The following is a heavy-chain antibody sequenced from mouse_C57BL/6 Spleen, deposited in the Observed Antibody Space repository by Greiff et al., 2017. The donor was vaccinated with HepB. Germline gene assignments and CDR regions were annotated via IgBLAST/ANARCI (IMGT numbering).Heavy chain of an antibody. CDR3: ARRNGSSYVWFAY. D-gene: IGHD1-1*01. J-gene: IGHJ3*01. CDR1: GYTFTNYW. V-gene: IGHV1-63*01. Sequence: QVHVKQSGAELVRPGTSVKMSCKASGYTFTNYWIGWAKQRPGHGLEWIGDIYPGGGYTNYNEKFKGKATLTADKSSSTAYMQFSSLTSEDSAIYYCARRNGSSYVWFAYWGQGTLVTVSA. CDR2: IYPGGGYT.